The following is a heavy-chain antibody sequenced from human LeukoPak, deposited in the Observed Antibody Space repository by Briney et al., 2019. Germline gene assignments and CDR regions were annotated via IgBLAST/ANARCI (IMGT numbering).Heavy chain of an antibody. CDR1: GFTFSSSA. D-gene: IGHD1-14*01. Sequence: HSGGSLRLSCAASGFTFSSSAMSWVRQAPGKGLEWVSAISGSGGSTYYADSVKGRFTISRDNSKNTLYLQMNSLRADDTAVYYCARDRYGIRRDYFDYWGQGILVTVSS. CDR3: ARDRYGIRRDYFDY. V-gene: IGHV3-23*01. J-gene: IGHJ4*02. CDR2: ISGSGGST.